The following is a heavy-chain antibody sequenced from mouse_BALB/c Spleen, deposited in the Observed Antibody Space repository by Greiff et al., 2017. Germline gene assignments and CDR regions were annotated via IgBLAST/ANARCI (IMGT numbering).Heavy chain of an antibody. Sequence: QVQLQQPGAELVKPGTSVKLSCKASGYNFTSYWINWVKLRPGQGLEWIGDIYPGSGSTNYNEKFKSKATLTVDTSSSTAYMQLSSLASEDSALYYCARDGYYVGAMDYWGQGTSVTVSS. CDR1: GYNFTSYW. V-gene: IGHV1-55*01. J-gene: IGHJ4*01. CDR2: IYPGSGST. CDR3: ARDGYYVGAMDY. D-gene: IGHD2-3*01.